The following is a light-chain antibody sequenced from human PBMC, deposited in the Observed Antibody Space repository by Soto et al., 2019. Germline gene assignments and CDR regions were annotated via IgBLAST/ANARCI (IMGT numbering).Light chain of an antibody. CDR1: EGVSSN. V-gene: IGKV3-15*01. J-gene: IGKJ1*01. CDR3: HLYNKSLRT. Sequence: EIVLTLSLSFLSVXVGDXVTIXXRASEGVSSNLAWYDEKPGRVPRLLIYGASRLSTGMPARFSGGGSGTEFTLTTSSQHSEHFAVYYCHLYNKSLRTFGQGSK. CDR2: GAS.